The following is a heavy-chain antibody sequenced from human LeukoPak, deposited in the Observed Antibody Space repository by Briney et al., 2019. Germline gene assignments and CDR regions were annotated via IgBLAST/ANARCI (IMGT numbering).Heavy chain of an antibody. CDR2: INHSGST. Sequence: PSETLSLTCAVYGGSFSGYYWSWIRQPPGKGLEWIGEINHSGSTNYNPSLKSRVTISVDTSKNQFSLKLSSVTAADTAVYYCARLYQGAFDIWGQGTMVTVSS. CDR3: ARLYQGAFDI. CDR1: GGSFSGYY. J-gene: IGHJ3*02. V-gene: IGHV4-34*01. D-gene: IGHD2-2*01.